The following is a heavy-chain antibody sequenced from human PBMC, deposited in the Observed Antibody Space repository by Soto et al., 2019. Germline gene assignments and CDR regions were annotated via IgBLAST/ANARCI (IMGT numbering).Heavy chain of an antibody. Sequence: QVQLQESGPGLMKSSQTLSLTCTVSRGSINSGDYYWSWIRQSPGKGLEWIGYIYYSGTTYYSPSLKSRTSISVDTSKNNFSLKLTSVTPADTAVYFCGRAGRRDGNSSPGRFDTWGQGILVTVSS. CDR2: IYYSGTT. CDR3: GRAGRRDGNSSPGRFDT. D-gene: IGHD2-2*01. V-gene: IGHV4-30-4*01. J-gene: IGHJ5*02. CDR1: RGSINSGDYY.